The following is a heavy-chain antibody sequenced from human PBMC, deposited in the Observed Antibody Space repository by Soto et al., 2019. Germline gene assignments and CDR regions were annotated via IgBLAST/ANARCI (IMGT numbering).Heavy chain of an antibody. CDR3: ARGAMAKFDY. V-gene: IGHV1-69*13. D-gene: IGHD5-18*01. CDR2: FIAMLGTP. Sequence: GAAVKVSCKASGGTFGSHGVAGVRQAPGQGLERMGGFIAMLGTPTYAKKVQGRATITADESLTSSYLELRSLRSEDTAVYFCARGAMAKFDYWGQGTVVTVSS. CDR1: GGTFGSHG. J-gene: IGHJ4*02.